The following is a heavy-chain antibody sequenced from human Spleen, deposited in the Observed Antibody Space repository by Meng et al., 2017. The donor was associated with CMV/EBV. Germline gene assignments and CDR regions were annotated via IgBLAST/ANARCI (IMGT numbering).Heavy chain of an antibody. D-gene: IGHD1-7*01. CDR3: AKDRAGSRTTNYYYGMDV. CDR1: GFTFDNYA. J-gene: IGHJ6*02. CDR2: ISWNSGTI. Sequence: GGSLRLSCAASGFTFDNYAMHWVRQAPGKGLEWVSGISWNSGTIGYGDSVKGRFTISRDNAKNSLYLQMNSLRAKDTAVYYCAKDRAGSRTTNYYYGMDVWGQGTTVTVSS. V-gene: IGHV3-9*01.